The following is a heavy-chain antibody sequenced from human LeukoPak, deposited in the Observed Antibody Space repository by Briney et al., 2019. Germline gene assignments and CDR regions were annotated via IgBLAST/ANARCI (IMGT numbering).Heavy chain of an antibody. V-gene: IGHV1-69*04. CDR1: GGTFSSEP. CDR3: ARESEMATFTDD. CDR2: LIPILGVP. J-gene: IGHJ4*02. Sequence: RVASVKVSCKASGGTFSSEPISWVRQAPGQGLEWMGRLIPILGVPNYAQKFQGRVTISADRSTSTAYMELSSLETGDTATYYCARESEMATFTDDWGQGTLVTVSS. D-gene: IGHD5-24*01.